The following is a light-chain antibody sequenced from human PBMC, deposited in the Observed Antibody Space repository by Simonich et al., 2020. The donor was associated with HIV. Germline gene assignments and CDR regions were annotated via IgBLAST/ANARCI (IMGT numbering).Light chain of an antibody. Sequence: EIVMTQSPATLSVSPCERATLSSRASQSVSRYLAWYQQKPGQAPRLLIYDASNRATGIPARFSGSGSGTDFTLTISSLEPEDFAVYYCQQRSNWITFGQGTRLEIK. V-gene: IGKV3-11*01. CDR1: QSVSRY. J-gene: IGKJ5*01. CDR3: QQRSNWIT. CDR2: DAS.